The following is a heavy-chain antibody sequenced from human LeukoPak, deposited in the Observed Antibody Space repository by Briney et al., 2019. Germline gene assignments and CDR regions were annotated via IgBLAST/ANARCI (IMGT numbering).Heavy chain of an antibody. CDR2: IYTSGST. CDR3: ARGVAGSWFDP. D-gene: IGHD6-13*01. V-gene: IGHV4-61*02. J-gene: IGHJ5*02. CDR1: GGSISSGSYY. Sequence: SQTLSLTCTVSGGSISSGSYYWSWIRQPAGKGLEWIGRIYTSGSTNYNPSLKSRVTISVDTSKNQFSLKLSSVTAADTAVYYCARGVAGSWFDPWGQGTLVTVSS.